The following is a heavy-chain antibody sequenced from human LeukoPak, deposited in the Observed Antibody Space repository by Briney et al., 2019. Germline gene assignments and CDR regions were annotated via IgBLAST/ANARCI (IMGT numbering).Heavy chain of an antibody. Sequence: SGGSLRLSCTASGFTFSDSYMTWIRQAPGKGLEWVSYISSSGSTIYYADSVKGRFTISRDNAKNSLYLQMNSLRAEDTAVYYCARDDYGGKPFDYWGQGTLVTVSS. D-gene: IGHD4-23*01. CDR1: GFTFSDSY. CDR2: ISSSGSTI. V-gene: IGHV3-11*04. CDR3: ARDDYGGKPFDY. J-gene: IGHJ4*02.